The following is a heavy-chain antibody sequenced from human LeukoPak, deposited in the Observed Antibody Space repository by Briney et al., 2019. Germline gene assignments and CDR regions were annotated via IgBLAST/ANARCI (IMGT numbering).Heavy chain of an antibody. J-gene: IGHJ3*02. V-gene: IGHV5-51*01. CDR1: GSSFTSYW. CDR3: AREYYYGSGSYPDAFDI. Sequence: GASLKISCKGSGSSFTSYWIGWVRQLPGKGLEWMGIIYPGDSDTRYSPSFQGQVTISADKSISTAYLQWSSLKASDTAMYYCAREYYYGSGSYPDAFDIWGQGTMVTVSS. CDR2: IYPGDSDT. D-gene: IGHD3-10*01.